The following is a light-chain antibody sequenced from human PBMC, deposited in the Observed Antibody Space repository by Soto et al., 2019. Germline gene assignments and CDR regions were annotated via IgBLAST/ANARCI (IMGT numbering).Light chain of an antibody. CDR1: QSISSW. Sequence: DIQMTQSPSTLSASVGDRVTITCRASQSISSWLAWYQQKPGKAPKLLIYDASSLEGGVPSRFSGSGSGTEFTLTIISLQPDDFATYYCQQYNSYPWTFGQGTKVDIK. CDR3: QQYNSYPWT. V-gene: IGKV1-5*01. J-gene: IGKJ1*01. CDR2: DAS.